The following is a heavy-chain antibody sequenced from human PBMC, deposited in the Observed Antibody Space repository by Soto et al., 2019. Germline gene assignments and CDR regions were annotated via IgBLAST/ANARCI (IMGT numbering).Heavy chain of an antibody. CDR1: GGTFSSYA. Sequence: QVQLVQSGAEVKKPGSSVKVSCKASGGTFSSYAISWVRQAPGQGLEWMGGIIPIFGTANYAQKFQGRVTITADESTSTAYRELSSLRSEDTAVYYCASLGTTDYYYGMDVWGQGTTVTVSS. D-gene: IGHD1-7*01. J-gene: IGHJ6*02. V-gene: IGHV1-69*12. CDR2: IIPIFGTA. CDR3: ASLGTTDYYYGMDV.